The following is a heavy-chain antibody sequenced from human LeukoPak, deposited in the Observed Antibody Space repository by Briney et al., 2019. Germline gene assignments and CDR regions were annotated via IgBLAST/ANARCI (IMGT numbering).Heavy chain of an antibody. CDR2: IKQDGSEK. V-gene: IGHV3-7*03. J-gene: IGHJ6*04. CDR3: ARDTGYGMDV. CDR1: GFTFSSYW. D-gene: IGHD1-14*01. Sequence: GGSLRLSCAASGFTFSSYWMNWVRQAPGKGLEWVAYIKQDGSEKYYVDSVKARFTVSRDNAKNSLYLQMNSLRAEDTAVYYCARDTGYGMDVWGKGTTVTVSS.